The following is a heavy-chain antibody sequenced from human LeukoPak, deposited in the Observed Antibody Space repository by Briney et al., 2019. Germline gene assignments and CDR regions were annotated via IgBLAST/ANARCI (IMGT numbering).Heavy chain of an antibody. Sequence: GGSLRLSCAASGFTFSSYEMNWVRQAPGKGLEWLSYISSSGSTIFYADSVKGRFTISRDNAKNSLYLQLNSLRAEDTAVYHCARDYRTDYWGQGTLVTVSS. D-gene: IGHD1-14*01. J-gene: IGHJ4*02. V-gene: IGHV3-48*03. CDR2: ISSSGSTI. CDR1: GFTFSSYE. CDR3: ARDYRTDY.